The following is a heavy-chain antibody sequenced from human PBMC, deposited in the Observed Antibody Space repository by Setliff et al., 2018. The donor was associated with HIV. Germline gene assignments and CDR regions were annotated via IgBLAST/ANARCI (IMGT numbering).Heavy chain of an antibody. CDR3: AKDLGSSWLYYFDY. V-gene: IGHV3-30*02. CDR1: GFTFSSYG. CDR2: IWYDGSNK. Sequence: AGGSLRLSCAASGFTFSSYGMHWVRQAPGKGLEWVAVIWYDGSNKYHADSVKGRFTISRGSSENTLYLQMNSLRAEDTAVYYCAKDLGSSWLYYFDYWGQGTLVTVSS. J-gene: IGHJ4*02. D-gene: IGHD6-13*01.